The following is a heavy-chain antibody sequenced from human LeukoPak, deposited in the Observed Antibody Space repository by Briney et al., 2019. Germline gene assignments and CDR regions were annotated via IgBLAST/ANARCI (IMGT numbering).Heavy chain of an antibody. D-gene: IGHD1-26*01. CDR2: TRNKANSYTT. CDR1: GFTFSDHY. V-gene: IGHV3-72*01. J-gene: IGHJ4*02. CDR3: ARVVTATEGPVDY. Sequence: PGGALRLSCAASGFTFSDHYMDWVRQAPGKGVEWVGRTRNKANSYTTEYAASVKGRFTISRDDSKNSLYLQMNSLKTEDTAVYYCARVVTATEGPVDYWGQGTLVTVSS.